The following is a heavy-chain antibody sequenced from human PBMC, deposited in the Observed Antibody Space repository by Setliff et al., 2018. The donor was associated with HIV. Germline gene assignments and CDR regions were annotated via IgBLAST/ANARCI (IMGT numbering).Heavy chain of an antibody. CDR3: ARGNTMVTDFDY. D-gene: IGHD3-10*01. CDR1: GFTFNTYT. J-gene: IGHJ4*02. Sequence: HPGGSLRLSCAASGFTFNTYTMNWVRQAPGKGLEWLSYISDTSATISYADSVKGRFTISRDNAKNSLYLQMNSLRAEDTAVYYCARGNTMVTDFDYWGQGTLVTVSS. CDR2: ISDTSATI. V-gene: IGHV3-48*01.